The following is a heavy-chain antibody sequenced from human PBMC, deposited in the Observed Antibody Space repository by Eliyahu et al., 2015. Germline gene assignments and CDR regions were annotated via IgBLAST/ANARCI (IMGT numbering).Heavy chain of an antibody. CDR2: ISSRSSTI. D-gene: IGHD5-18*01. CDR1: GFXFSSYS. Sequence: EEQLVESGGGLVQPGGSLRLSCAASGFXFSSYSMSWVRQAPGKGLEWVSYISSRSSTIYYADSVKGRFTISRDNAKNSLYLQMNSLRDEDTAVYYCARERYGYGLLLGYWGQGTLVTVSS. J-gene: IGHJ4*02. CDR3: ARERYGYGLLLGY. V-gene: IGHV3-48*02.